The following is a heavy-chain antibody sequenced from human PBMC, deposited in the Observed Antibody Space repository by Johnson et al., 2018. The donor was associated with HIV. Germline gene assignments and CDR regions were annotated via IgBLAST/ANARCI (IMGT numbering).Heavy chain of an antibody. Sequence: HVQLVESGGGLVKPGGSLRLSCAAPGLTFSDYYMTWIRQAPGKGLEWVSYISSSGSTKYYADSVKGRFTISRDNAKNSLYLQMNSLRAEDTAVYYCARNGLIPAAKGVAFDIWGHGTTVTVSS. CDR1: GLTFSDYY. V-gene: IGHV3-11*01. CDR2: ISSSGSTK. CDR3: ARNGLIPAAKGVAFDI. J-gene: IGHJ3*02. D-gene: IGHD2-2*01.